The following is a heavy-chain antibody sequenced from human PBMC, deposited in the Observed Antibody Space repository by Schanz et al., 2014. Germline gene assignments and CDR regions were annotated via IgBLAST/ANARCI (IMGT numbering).Heavy chain of an antibody. CDR3: ARDGGRDGYNLAFDV. CDR2: MYINSGST. D-gene: IGHD5-12*01. Sequence: EIHLVESGGGLVMPGGSLRLSCAASGFTVSNNYMSWVRQAPGKGLEWISSMYINSGSTQYADSVKGRFIISRDSSKNTLFLQMNSLRAEDTAVYFCARDGGRDGYNLAFDVWGQGTLVTVSS. V-gene: IGHV3-66*01. CDR1: GFTVSNNY. J-gene: IGHJ3*01.